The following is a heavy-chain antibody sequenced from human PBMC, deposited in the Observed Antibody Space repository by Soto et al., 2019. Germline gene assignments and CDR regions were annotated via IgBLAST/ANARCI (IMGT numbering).Heavy chain of an antibody. Sequence: QVQLVQSGAEVKKPGASVKVSCKASGYTFTSYDINWVRQATGQGLEWMGWMNPNSGNTGYAQKFQGRVTMTRNTSISTAYMELSSLRSEDTAVYYCARGPIAAPIYYYYYMDVWGTGTTVTVSS. J-gene: IGHJ6*03. CDR3: ARGPIAAPIYYYYYMDV. V-gene: IGHV1-8*01. D-gene: IGHD6-13*01. CDR1: GYTFTSYD. CDR2: MNPNSGNT.